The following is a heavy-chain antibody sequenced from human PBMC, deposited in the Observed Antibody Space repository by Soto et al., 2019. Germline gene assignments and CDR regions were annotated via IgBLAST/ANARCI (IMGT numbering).Heavy chain of an antibody. CDR3: ARAGTITSPHAFDV. V-gene: IGHV1-18*01. Sequence: QVQLVQSGAEVKKPGASVKVSCKTSGYTFTRYGFSWVRQAPGQGLEWMGWISAYNGDTNFAQNLQGRVTMTTDTSTDRAYMERRSLRADDTAVYYCARAGTITSPHAFDVWGQGTMVTVSS. J-gene: IGHJ3*01. CDR1: GYTFTRYG. D-gene: IGHD1-1*01. CDR2: ISAYNGDT.